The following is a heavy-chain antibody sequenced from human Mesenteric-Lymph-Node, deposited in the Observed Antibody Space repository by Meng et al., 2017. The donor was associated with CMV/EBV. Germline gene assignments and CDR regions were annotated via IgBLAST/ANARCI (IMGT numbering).Heavy chain of an antibody. Sequence: SGFTFSSYAMSWVRQAPGKGLEWVSAISGSGGSTYYADSVKGRFTISRDNSKNTLYLQMNSLRAEDTAVYYCAKGGFWSGYYTNYFDYWGQGTLVTVSS. D-gene: IGHD3-3*01. CDR1: GFTFSSYA. CDR3: AKGGFWSGYYTNYFDY. CDR2: ISGSGGST. J-gene: IGHJ4*02. V-gene: IGHV3-23*01.